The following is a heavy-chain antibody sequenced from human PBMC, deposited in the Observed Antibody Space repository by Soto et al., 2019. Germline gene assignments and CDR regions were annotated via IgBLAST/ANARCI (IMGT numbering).Heavy chain of an antibody. Sequence: QVQLVQSGAEVKKPGASVKVSCKASGYTFTRYTMCWVRQAPGQRLECMGWINAGNDNIKYSQKFQGRVTITTDTSASTAYMDLSSLRSEDTAVYYCAIFGGSVSGWGQGTLVTVSS. CDR1: GYTFTRYT. J-gene: IGHJ4*02. CDR2: INAGNDNI. CDR3: AIFGGSVSG. V-gene: IGHV1-3*01. D-gene: IGHD3-10*01.